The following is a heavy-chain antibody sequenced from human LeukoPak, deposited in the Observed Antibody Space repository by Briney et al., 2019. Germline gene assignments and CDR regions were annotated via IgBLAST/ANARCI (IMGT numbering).Heavy chain of an antibody. CDR2: IYTSGST. Sequence: SETLSITCNVSGASSGSYYRSWVRQPAKKGLEWIGRIYTSGSTNYNPSLKSRVTMSVDTSKNQFSLKLSSVTAADTAVYYCSGYCSSTSCYGIDYWGQGTLVTVSS. D-gene: IGHD2-2*01. J-gene: IGHJ4*02. CDR1: GASSGSYY. V-gene: IGHV4-4*07. CDR3: SGYCSSTSCYGIDY.